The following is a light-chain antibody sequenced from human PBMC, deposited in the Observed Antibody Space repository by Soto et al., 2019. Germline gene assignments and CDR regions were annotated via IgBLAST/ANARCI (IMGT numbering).Light chain of an antibody. CDR2: WAS. J-gene: IGKJ4*01. CDR1: QSVLYTSSNKNS. CDR3: QQHYSAPALT. V-gene: IGKV4-1*01. Sequence: DIVLTQSPDSLAVSLGERATINCKSSQSVLYTSSNKNSLAWYQQKPGQPPKLLIYWASTRESGVPDRFSGGVSGTDFTLTISSLQAEDVAVYYCQQHYSAPALTFGGGTKVEIK.